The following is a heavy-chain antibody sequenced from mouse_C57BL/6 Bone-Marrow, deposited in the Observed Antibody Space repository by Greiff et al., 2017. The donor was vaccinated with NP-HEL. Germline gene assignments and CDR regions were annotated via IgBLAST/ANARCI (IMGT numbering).Heavy chain of an antibody. CDR1: GFSFNTYA. CDR2: IRSKSNNYAT. Sequence: EVKLVESGGGLVQPKGSLKLSCAASGFSFNTYAMNWVRQAPGKGLEWVARIRSKSNNYATYYADSVKDRFTISREDSESMLYLQMNNLKTEDTAMYYCVRHVRFPRYAMDYWGQGTSVTVSS. CDR3: VRHVRFPRYAMDY. V-gene: IGHV10-1*01. J-gene: IGHJ4*01.